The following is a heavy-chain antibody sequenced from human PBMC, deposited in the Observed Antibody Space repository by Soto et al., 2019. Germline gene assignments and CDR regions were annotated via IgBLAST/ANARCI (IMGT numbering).Heavy chain of an antibody. CDR2: IKPYNGNT. J-gene: IGHJ4*01. V-gene: IGHV1-18*01. CDR1: GYTFNIYG. D-gene: IGHD3-10*01. CDR3: ARDWDGSGSYSTDC. Sequence: ASVKVSCNASGYTFNIYGINWVRPAPGQGLEWMGGIKPYNGNTKYAQNLQGRVPMTTDTSTSTAYMELRSLRSDDTAVYYCARDWDGSGSYSTDCWG.